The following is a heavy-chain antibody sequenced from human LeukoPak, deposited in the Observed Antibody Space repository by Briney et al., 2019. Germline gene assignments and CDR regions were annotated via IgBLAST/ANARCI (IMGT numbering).Heavy chain of an antibody. CDR3: ATVAVIRGVTYFDY. J-gene: IGHJ4*02. D-gene: IGHD3-10*01. CDR2: LFYSGST. Sequence: PSETLSLTCTVSGGSISSYYWSWIRQPPGKGLEWIAYLFYSGSTDYNPSLESRVTISVDTSKNQFSRKLRSVTAADTAVYYCATVAVIRGVTYFDYWGQGTLVTVSS. V-gene: IGHV4-59*01. CDR1: GGSISSYY.